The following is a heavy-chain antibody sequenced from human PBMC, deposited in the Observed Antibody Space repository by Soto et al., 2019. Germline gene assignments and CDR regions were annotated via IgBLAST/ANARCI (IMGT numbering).Heavy chain of an antibody. D-gene: IGHD4-17*01. V-gene: IGHV4-39*01. CDR2: IYYSGST. Sequence: SETLSLTCTVSGGSISSSSYYWGWIRQPPGKGLEWIGSIYYSGSTYYNPSLKSRVTISVDTSKNQFSLKLSSVTAADTAVYYCARQTTVTTLGIYGYWGQGTLVTVSS. CDR3: ARQTTVTTLGIYGY. CDR1: GGSISSSSYY. J-gene: IGHJ4*02.